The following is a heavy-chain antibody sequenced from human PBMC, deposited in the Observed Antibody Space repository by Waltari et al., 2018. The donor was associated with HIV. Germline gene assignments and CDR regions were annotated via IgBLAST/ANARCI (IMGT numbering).Heavy chain of an antibody. J-gene: IGHJ5*02. Sequence: QAQFVQSGAEVKKPGASVNISCEVSGNTFTTYVVHWLRQPPGHRPEWRGLINPVTGRTQFVQQFQCRLNFTRDTSAHFAYMALSALRFEDTAVYYCARGAYSRRTSTSSRLWASWGQGTPVTVSS. CDR2: INPVTGRT. CDR3: ARGAYSRRTSTSSRLWAS. CDR1: GNTFTTYV. D-gene: IGHD2-21*01. V-gene: IGHV1-3*01.